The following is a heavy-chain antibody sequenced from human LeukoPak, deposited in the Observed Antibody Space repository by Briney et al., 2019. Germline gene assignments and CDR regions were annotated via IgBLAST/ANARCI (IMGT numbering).Heavy chain of an antibody. CDR2: INPNSGGT. Sequence: ASVKVSCTASGYTFAAYYIHWVRQAPGQGLEWMGWINPNSGGTNSAQKVQGRVTMTRDTSITTTYMEVGRLTSDDTAVYYCARDLGSRGGYFSGYWGQGTLVSVSS. D-gene: IGHD2-15*01. V-gene: IGHV1-2*02. CDR1: GYTFAAYY. J-gene: IGHJ4*02. CDR3: ARDLGSRGGYFSGY.